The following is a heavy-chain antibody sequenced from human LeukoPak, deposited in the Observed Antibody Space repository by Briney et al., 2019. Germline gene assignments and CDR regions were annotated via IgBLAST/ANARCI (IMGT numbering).Heavy chain of an antibody. V-gene: IGHV3-7*01. CDR1: GFTFSSYW. J-gene: IGHJ4*02. CDR2: IKHDASEK. Sequence: GGSLRLSCAASGFTFSSYWMAWVRQTPGKGLEWVANIKHDASEKYYVDSVKGRFTISRDNDQNSFYLQMNSLRAEDTAVYYCARDRVSTGYDLYDYWGQGTLVTVSS. D-gene: IGHD5-12*01. CDR3: ARDRVSTGYDLYDY.